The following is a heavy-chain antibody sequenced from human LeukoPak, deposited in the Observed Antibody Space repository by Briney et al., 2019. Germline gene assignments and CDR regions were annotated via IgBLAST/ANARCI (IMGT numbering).Heavy chain of an antibody. Sequence: PSETLSLTCTVSGGPISSYYWSWIRQPPGKGLEWIGYIYYSGSTNYNPSLKSRVTISVDTSKNQFSLKLSSVTAADTAVYYCARGLGMVFDYWGQGTLATVSS. CDR1: GGPISSYY. CDR3: ARGLGMVFDY. J-gene: IGHJ4*02. V-gene: IGHV4-59*01. D-gene: IGHD7-27*01. CDR2: IYYSGST.